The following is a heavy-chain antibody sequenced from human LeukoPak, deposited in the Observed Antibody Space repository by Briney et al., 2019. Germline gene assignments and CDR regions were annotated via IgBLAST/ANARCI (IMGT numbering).Heavy chain of an antibody. CDR3: ARLRGRGLYYFDY. CDR2: IIPIFGTA. CDR1: GGTFSSYA. V-gene: IGHV1-69*05. J-gene: IGHJ4*02. D-gene: IGHD4-17*01. Sequence: GSSVKVSCKASGGTFSSYAISWVRQAPGQGLEWMGGIIPIFGTANYAQKFQGRVTITTDESTSTVYMELSSLRSEDTAVYYCARLRGRGLYYFDYWGLGTLVTVSS.